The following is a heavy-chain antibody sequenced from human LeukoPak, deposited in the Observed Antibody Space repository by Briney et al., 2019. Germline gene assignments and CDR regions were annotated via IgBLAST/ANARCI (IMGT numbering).Heavy chain of an antibody. CDR1: GFTFSSYL. D-gene: IGHD2-8*01. CDR2: ISSSSSSI. J-gene: IGHJ4*02. CDR3: ARAGWSDY. Sequence: GGSLRLSCAASGFTFSSYLMSWVRQAPGKGLEWVSFISSSSSSIYYADSVKGRFTISRDNAKNSLYLQMNSLRVEDTAIYYCARAGWSDYWGQGTLVTVSS. V-gene: IGHV3-48*01.